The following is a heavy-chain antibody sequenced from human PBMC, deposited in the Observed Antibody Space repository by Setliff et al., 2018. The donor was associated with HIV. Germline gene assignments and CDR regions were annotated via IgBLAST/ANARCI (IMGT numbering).Heavy chain of an antibody. CDR3: ARFLLRGAAFDY. J-gene: IGHJ4*02. CDR1: GGLISSYY. CDR2: IYLGERI. D-gene: IGHD3-10*01. V-gene: IGHV4-59*01. Sequence: SETLSLTCSVSGGLISSYYWSWFRQPPGKGLEWIGYIYLGERINYNSSLQSRVTISTDTSKNQFSQRLSSVTAADTAVYYCARFLLRGAAFDYWGQGALVTVSS.